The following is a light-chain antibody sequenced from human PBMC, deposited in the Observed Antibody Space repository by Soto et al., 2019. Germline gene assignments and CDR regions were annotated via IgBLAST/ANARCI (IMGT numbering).Light chain of an antibody. J-gene: IGLJ2*01. V-gene: IGLV1-47*01. CDR1: SSNIGSNY. CDR3: AAWDDSLSVVV. Sequence: QSVLTQPPSASGTPGQRVTFSCSGDSSNIGSNYVYWFQQLPGTAPKLLISRNNQRPSGVPDRFSGSKSGTSASLAISGLRSEDEADYFCAAWDDSLSVVVFGGGTQLTVL. CDR2: RNN.